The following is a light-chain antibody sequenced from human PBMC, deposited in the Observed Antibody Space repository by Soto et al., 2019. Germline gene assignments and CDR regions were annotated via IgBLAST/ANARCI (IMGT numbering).Light chain of an antibody. CDR2: DVS. Sequence: QSALTQPRSVSGSPGQSVTISCTGTSSDVGGYNYVSWYQQHPGKAPKLMIYDVSKRPSGVPDRFSGSKSGNTASLIISGLQAEDEADYYCCSYAGSYTCEGVFGGGTKRTVL. CDR1: SSDVGGYNY. CDR3: CSYAGSYTCEGV. J-gene: IGLJ2*01. V-gene: IGLV2-11*01.